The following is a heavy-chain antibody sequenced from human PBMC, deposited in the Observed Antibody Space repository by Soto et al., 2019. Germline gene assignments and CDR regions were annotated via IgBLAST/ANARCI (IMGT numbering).Heavy chain of an antibody. CDR1: GFTFISYA. CDR3: AYSSTPFDY. J-gene: IGHJ4*02. D-gene: IGHD6-13*01. CDR2: ISGSGGST. V-gene: IGHV3-23*01. Sequence: EVQLLESGGGLVQPGGSLRLSCAASGFTFISYAMSWVRQAPGKGLEWVSAISGSGGSTYYADSVKGRFTISRDNSKNTLYLPLNSLRAEDTAVYYCAYSSTPFDYWGQGTLVTVSS.